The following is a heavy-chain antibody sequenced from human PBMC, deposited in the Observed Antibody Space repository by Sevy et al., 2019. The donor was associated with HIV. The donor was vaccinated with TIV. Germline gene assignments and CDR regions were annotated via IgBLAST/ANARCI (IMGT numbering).Heavy chain of an antibody. CDR1: GFTVSSNC. CDR3: ARDYSSSWYGPGYYYMDV. Sequence: GGSLRLSCAASGFTVSSNCMSWVRQAPGKGLEWVSVIYSGGSTYYADSVKGRFTISRDNSKNTLYLQMNSLRAEDTAVYYCARDYSSSWYGPGYYYMDVWGKGTTVTVSS. V-gene: IGHV3-53*01. D-gene: IGHD6-13*01. CDR2: IYSGGST. J-gene: IGHJ6*03.